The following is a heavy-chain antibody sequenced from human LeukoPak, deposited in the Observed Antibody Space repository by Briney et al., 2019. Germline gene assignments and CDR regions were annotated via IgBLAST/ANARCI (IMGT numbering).Heavy chain of an antibody. V-gene: IGHV3-7*01. D-gene: IGHD6-19*01. CDR1: GFTFSGYL. CDR3: ARAGYSSGYDY. Sequence: GGSLRLSCAAPGFTFSGYLVRWVCQAPGKGLEWLANIKEDGSDKYYVDSVKGRFTISRDNAKNSLYLQMNNLRVEDTAVYYCARAGYSSGYDYWGQGTLVTVSS. J-gene: IGHJ4*02. CDR2: IKEDGSDK.